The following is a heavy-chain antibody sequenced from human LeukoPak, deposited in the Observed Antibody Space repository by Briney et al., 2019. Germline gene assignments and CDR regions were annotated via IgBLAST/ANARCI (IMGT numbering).Heavy chain of an antibody. CDR2: IYYSGST. CDR1: GGSISSYY. CDR3: ARPEYDYVWGSYRYRESGAFDI. Sequence: SETLPLTCTVSGGSISSYYWGWIRQPPGKGLEWIGSIYYSGSTYYNPSLKSRVTISVDTSKNQFSLKLSSVTAADTAVYYCARPEYDYVWGSYRYRESGAFDIWGQGTMVTVSS. V-gene: IGHV4-39*01. D-gene: IGHD3-16*02. J-gene: IGHJ3*02.